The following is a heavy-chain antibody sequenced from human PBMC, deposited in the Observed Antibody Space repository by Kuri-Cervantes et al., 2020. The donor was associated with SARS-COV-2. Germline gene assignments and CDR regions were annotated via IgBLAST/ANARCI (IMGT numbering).Heavy chain of an antibody. CDR3: ARALHLKKAPAAIRLLYYMDV. J-gene: IGHJ6*03. CDR2: ISWNSGSI. V-gene: IGHV3-9*01. CDR1: GFTFDDYA. D-gene: IGHD2-2*01. Sequence: SLKISCAASGFTFDDYAMHWVRQAPGKGLEWVSGISWNSGSIGYADSVKGRFTISRDNAKNSLYLQMNSLRAEDTAVYYCARALHLKKAPAAIRLLYYMDVWGKGTTVTVSS.